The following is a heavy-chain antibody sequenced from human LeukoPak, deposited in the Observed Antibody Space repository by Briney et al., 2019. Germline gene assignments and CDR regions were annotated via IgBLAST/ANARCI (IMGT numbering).Heavy chain of an antibody. CDR1: GFTFSSYA. Sequence: GGSLRLSCAASGFTFSSYAMHWVRQAPGKGLEWVAVISYDGSNKYYADSVKGRFTISRDNSKNTLYLQMNSLRAEDAAVYYCARDRGSGYGPPDLDYWGQGTLVTVSS. CDR2: ISYDGSNK. D-gene: IGHD5-12*01. V-gene: IGHV3-30*04. J-gene: IGHJ4*02. CDR3: ARDRGSGYGPPDLDY.